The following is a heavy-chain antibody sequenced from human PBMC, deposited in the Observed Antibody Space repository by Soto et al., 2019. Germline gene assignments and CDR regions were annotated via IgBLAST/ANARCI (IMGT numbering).Heavy chain of an antibody. D-gene: IGHD4-4*01. CDR2: IIPIFGTA. Sequence: SVKVSCKASGGTFSSYAISWVRQAPGQGLEWMGGIIPIFGTANYAQKFQGRVTITADKSTSTAYMELSSLRSEDTAVYYCARAPEWDYSNRPGLYSWFDPWGHGTLVTVSS. CDR1: GGTFSSYA. J-gene: IGHJ5*02. CDR3: ARAPEWDYSNRPGLYSWFDP. V-gene: IGHV1-69*06.